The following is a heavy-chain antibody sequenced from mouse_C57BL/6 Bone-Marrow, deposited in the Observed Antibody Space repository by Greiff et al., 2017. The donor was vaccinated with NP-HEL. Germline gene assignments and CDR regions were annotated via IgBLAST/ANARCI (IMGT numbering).Heavy chain of an antibody. D-gene: IGHD2-3*01. J-gene: IGHJ4*01. V-gene: IGHV1-50*01. Sequence: QVQLQQPGAELVKPGASVKLSCKASGYTFTSYWMQWVKQRPGQGLEWIGEIDPSDSYTNYNQKFKGKATLTVDTSSSTAYMQLSSLTSEDSAVYYCARPGRPFYSAMDYWGQGTSVTVSS. CDR3: ARPGRPFYSAMDY. CDR2: IDPSDSYT. CDR1: GYTFTSYW.